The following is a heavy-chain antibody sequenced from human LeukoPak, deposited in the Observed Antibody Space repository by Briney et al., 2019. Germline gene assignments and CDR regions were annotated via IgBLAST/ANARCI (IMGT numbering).Heavy chain of an antibody. CDR3: ARSREGLVFDY. Sequence: GGSLRLSCVASGFTFSSYVMHWVRPAPGKGLGWVADISYDGSNKYNADSVRGGFTLSRDKSKKTQYLQINRLRAEDTAVYLCARSREGLVFDYWGQGTLVTVSS. V-gene: IGHV3-30*03. CDR2: ISYDGSNK. CDR1: GFTFSSYV. J-gene: IGHJ4*02.